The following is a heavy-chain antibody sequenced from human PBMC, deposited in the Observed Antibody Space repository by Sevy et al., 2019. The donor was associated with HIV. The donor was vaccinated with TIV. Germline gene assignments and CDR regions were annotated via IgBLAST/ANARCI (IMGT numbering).Heavy chain of an antibody. V-gene: IGHV4-39*01. Sequence: SETLSLTCTVSGGSISSSSYYWGWIRQPPGKGLKWIGNIYYSGSSYYNPSLNSRVTISVVTSKNQFSLKLTSVTAADTAVYYCAGFEYGDYTNLFDPWGQGTLVTVSS. D-gene: IGHD4-17*01. J-gene: IGHJ5*02. CDR2: IYYSGSS. CDR3: AGFEYGDYTNLFDP. CDR1: GGSISSSSYY.